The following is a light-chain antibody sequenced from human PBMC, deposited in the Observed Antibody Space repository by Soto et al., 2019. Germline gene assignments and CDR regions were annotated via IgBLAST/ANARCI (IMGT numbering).Light chain of an antibody. Sequence: ELVLTQSPGTLSLSPGERATLSCRASQTVTSNFLAWYQQKSGQPPRLLIYGASARATGIPDRFSGSGSGTDFTLTISRLEPEDFAVYYCQQYGTSSVPHTFGQGTRLESK. CDR3: QQYGTSSVPHT. CDR1: QTVTSNF. V-gene: IGKV3-20*01. CDR2: GAS. J-gene: IGKJ2*01.